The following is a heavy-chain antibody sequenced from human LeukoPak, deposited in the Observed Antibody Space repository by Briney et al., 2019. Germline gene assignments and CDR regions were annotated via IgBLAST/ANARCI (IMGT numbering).Heavy chain of an antibody. CDR1: GFTFSNYA. J-gene: IGHJ1*01. D-gene: IGHD4-17*01. V-gene: IGHV3-23*01. CDR2: IKASGDGT. CDR3: GRDPNGDYVGAFDFQR. Sequence: SGGSLRLSCAASGFTFSNYAMTWVRQAPGKGLEWGSSIKASGDGTYYADSVKGRFTISRDNYRNSLFLQMYSLRADDTAVYYCGRDPNGDYVGAFDFQRWGQGTLVTVSS.